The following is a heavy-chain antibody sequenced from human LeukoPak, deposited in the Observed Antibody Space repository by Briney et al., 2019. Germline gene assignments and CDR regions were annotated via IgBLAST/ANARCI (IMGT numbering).Heavy chain of an antibody. J-gene: IGHJ5*02. V-gene: IGHV5-51*01. D-gene: IGHD3-22*01. CDR3: AASSSDYDSSGYSNWFDP. Sequence: GESLKISCKGSGHSFTSYWIGWVRQMPGKGLEWMGIIYPGDSDTRYSPSFQGQVTISADKSISTAYLQWSSLKASDTAMYYCAASSSDYDSSGYSNWFDPWGQGTLVTVSS. CDR1: GHSFTSYW. CDR2: IYPGDSDT.